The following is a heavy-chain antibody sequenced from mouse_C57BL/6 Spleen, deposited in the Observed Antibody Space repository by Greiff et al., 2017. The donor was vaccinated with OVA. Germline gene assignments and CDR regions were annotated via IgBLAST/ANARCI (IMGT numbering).Heavy chain of an antibody. J-gene: IGHJ1*03. CDR1: GYTFTDYY. Sequence: VQLQQSGAELVRPGASVKLSCKASGYTFTDYYINWVKQRPGQGLEWIARIYPGSGNTYYNEKFKGKATLTAEKSSSTAYMQLSSLTSEDSAVYFCASGTTVHWYFDVWGTGTTVTVSS. D-gene: IGHD1-1*01. CDR3: ASGTTVHWYFDV. CDR2: IYPGSGNT. V-gene: IGHV1-76*01.